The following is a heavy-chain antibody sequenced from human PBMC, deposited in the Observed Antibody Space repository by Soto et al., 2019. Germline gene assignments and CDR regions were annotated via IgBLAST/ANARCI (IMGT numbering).Heavy chain of an antibody. CDR2: IIPILGIA. D-gene: IGHD5-12*01. CDR1: GGTFSSYT. V-gene: IGHV1-69*02. J-gene: IGHJ4*02. CDR3: ARLSGGYSGSDLVDY. Sequence: QVQLVQSGAEVKKPGSSVKVSCKAAGGTFSSYTISWVRQAPGQGLEWMGRIIPILGIANYAQKFQGRVTITADKSTSTAYMELSSLRSEDTAVYYCARLSGGYSGSDLVDYWGQGTLVTVSS.